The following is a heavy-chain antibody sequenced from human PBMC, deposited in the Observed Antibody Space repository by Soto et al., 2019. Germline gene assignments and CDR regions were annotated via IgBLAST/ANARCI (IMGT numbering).Heavy chain of an antibody. CDR1: GYAFTTYG. Sequence: QVHLVQSGAEVKKPGASVKVSCKGSGYAFTTYGITWVRQAPGQGLEWMGWISAHNGNTNYAQKLQGRVTVTRDTSSSTAYMELSSLRSDDTAVYYCARGRYGDYWGQGALVTVSS. CDR2: ISAHNGNT. D-gene: IGHD1-1*01. J-gene: IGHJ4*02. V-gene: IGHV1-18*01. CDR3: ARGRYGDY.